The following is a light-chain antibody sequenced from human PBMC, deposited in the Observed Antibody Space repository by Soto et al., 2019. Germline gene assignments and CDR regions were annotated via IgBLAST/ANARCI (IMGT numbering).Light chain of an antibody. V-gene: IGKV1-5*01. J-gene: IGKJ1*01. CDR1: QTISTW. CDR3: QQYTNTNKPWM. Sequence: DIQMTQSPSTLSASVGDRVTITCRASQTISTWMAWYQQKPGKAPKLLVYDASTLQSGVASRFSGSGSGTEFTLIISGLQPDDAATYYCQQYTNTNKPWMVGQGTKVDIK. CDR2: DAS.